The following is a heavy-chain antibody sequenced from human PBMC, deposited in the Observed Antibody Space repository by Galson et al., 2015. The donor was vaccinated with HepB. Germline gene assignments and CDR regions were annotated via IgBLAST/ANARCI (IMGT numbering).Heavy chain of an antibody. J-gene: IGHJ4*02. CDR3: TRIALSGSYWYFDY. CDR2: ISTTSDNK. Sequence: FSSYTMNWVRQAPGKGLEWISYISTTSDNKFSADSVKGRFIISRDNAKNLLYLQMNSLRAEDTAVYYCTRIALSGSYWYFDYWGQGSLVTVSS. CDR1: FSSYT. D-gene: IGHD1-26*01. V-gene: IGHV3-48*01.